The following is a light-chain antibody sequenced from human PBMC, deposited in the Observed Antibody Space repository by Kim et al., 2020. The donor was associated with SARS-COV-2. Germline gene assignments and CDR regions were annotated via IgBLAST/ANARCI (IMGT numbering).Light chain of an antibody. CDR1: SSDVGGYNY. J-gene: IGLJ1*01. V-gene: IGLV2-11*01. Sequence: QSVTIYCTGTSSDVGGYNYVSWYQQHTGKAPKLMVYGVSKRPSGVPDRFSGSKSGNTASLTISGLQAEDEADYYCCSYAGSYTFYVFGTGTKVTVL. CDR2: GVS. CDR3: CSYAGSYTFYV.